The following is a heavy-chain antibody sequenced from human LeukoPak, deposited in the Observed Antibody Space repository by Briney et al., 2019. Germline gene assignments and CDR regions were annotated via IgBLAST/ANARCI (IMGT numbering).Heavy chain of an antibody. J-gene: IGHJ4*02. CDR1: GYSFTSYW. V-gene: IGHV5-51*01. Sequence: GESLKISCKGSGYSFTSYWIGWVRQMPGKGLEWMGIIYPGDSDTRYSPSFQGQVTISADKSISTAYLQWSSLKASDTAMYYCARLDNSISYWCDYFDYWGQGTLVTVSS. CDR2: IYPGDSDT. CDR3: ARLDNSISYWCDYFDY. D-gene: IGHD2-8*02.